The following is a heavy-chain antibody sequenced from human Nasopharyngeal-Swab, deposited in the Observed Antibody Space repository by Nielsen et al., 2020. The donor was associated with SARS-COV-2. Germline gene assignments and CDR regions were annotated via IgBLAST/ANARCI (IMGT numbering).Heavy chain of an antibody. CDR3: ATLVVPAAVPYY. CDR2: ISSSGSTI. J-gene: IGHJ4*02. D-gene: IGHD2-2*01. V-gene: IGHV3-11*01. Sequence: WIRQPPGKGLEWVSYISSSGSTIYYADSVKGRFTISRDNSKNTLYLQMNSLRAEDTAVYYCATLVVPAAVPYYRGQGTLVTVSS.